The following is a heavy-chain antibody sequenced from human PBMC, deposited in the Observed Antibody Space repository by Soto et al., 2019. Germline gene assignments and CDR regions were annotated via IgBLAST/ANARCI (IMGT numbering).Heavy chain of an antibody. CDR3: ARDRASVFIAAHIWEY. Sequence: SVKVSCXASGYTFSSYASRWVRQAPGQGLEWMGGIIPIFGTANYAQKFQGRVTITADKSTSTAYMELSSLRSEDTAVYYCARDRASVFIAAHIWEYWGQGTLVTVS. CDR2: IIPIFGTA. V-gene: IGHV1-69*06. CDR1: GYTFSSYA. J-gene: IGHJ4*02. D-gene: IGHD6-6*01.